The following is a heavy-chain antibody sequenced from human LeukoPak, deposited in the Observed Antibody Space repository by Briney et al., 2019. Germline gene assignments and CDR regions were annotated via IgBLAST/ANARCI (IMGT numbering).Heavy chain of an antibody. CDR3: ASPEYSSSSGMDV. Sequence: GGSLRLSCAASGFTFSSYAMSWVRQAPGKGLEWVSAISGSGGSTYYADSVKGRFTVSRDNSKNTLYLQMNSLRAEDTAVYYCASPEYSSSSGMDVWGQGTTVTVSS. CDR2: ISGSGGST. J-gene: IGHJ6*02. CDR1: GFTFSSYA. D-gene: IGHD6-6*01. V-gene: IGHV3-23*01.